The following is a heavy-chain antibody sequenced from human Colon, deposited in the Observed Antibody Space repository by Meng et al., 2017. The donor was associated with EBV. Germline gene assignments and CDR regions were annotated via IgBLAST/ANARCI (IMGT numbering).Heavy chain of an antibody. V-gene: IGHV4-39*02. D-gene: IGHD6-19*01. J-gene: IGHJ4*02. CDR1: GGSISSDTYY. Sequence: QLHLPGPAPGLVKPSETLSLTCTVSGGSISSDTYYWGWIRQPPGKGLEWIGSLYYSGSTYSNPSLKSRVTISVDTSKNHFSLKLSSVTAADTAVYYCARRGSRSGWYAYDYWGQGTLVTVSS. CDR2: LYYSGST. CDR3: ARRGSRSGWYAYDY.